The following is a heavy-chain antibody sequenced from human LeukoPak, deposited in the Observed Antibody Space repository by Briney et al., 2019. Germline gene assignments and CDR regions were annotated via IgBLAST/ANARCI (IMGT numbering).Heavy chain of an antibody. CDR3: ARDRATGTSRTPFDY. CDR2: ISAYNGNT. Sequence: ASVKVSCKASGYTFTSYGISWVRQASGQGLEWRGWISAYNGNTNYAQKLQGRVTMTTDTSTSTAYMELRSLRSDDTAVYYCARDRATGTSRTPFDYWGQGTLVTVSS. CDR1: GYTFTSYG. V-gene: IGHV1-18*01. D-gene: IGHD1-1*01. J-gene: IGHJ4*02.